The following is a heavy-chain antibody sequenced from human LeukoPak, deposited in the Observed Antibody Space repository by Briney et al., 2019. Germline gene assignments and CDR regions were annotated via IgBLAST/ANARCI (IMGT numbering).Heavy chain of an antibody. J-gene: IGHJ5*02. CDR1: GFTFSNYW. Sequence: GGSLRLSCAASGFTFSNYWMIWVRQAPGKGLEWVGNIKQDGSEKRYADSARGRFSISRDNAQTSLYLQMNSLRAEDTAVYYCARASDPWLQLTWGQGTLVTVSS. D-gene: IGHD5-24*01. V-gene: IGHV3-7*05. CDR2: IKQDGSEK. CDR3: ARASDPWLQLT.